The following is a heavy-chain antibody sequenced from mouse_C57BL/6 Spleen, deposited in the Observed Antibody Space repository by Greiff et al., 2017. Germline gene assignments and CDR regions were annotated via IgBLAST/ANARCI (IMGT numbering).Heavy chain of an antibody. J-gene: IGHJ2*01. D-gene: IGHD1-1*01. V-gene: IGHV1-82*01. CDR2: IYPGDGDT. CDR3: ARQATVVGDC. Sequence: QVQLQQSGPELVKPGASVKISCKASGYAFSSSWMNWVKQRPGKGLEWIGRIYPGDGDTNYNGKFKGKATLTADKSSSTAYMQLSSLTSEDSAVYFCARQATVVGDCWGQSTTLTVSS. CDR1: GYAFSSSW.